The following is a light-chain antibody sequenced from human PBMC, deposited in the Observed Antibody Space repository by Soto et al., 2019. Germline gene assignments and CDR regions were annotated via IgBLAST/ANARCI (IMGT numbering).Light chain of an antibody. J-gene: IGKJ4*01. CDR3: QQYNNWLST. Sequence: EIVMTQSPATLSVSPGERATLSCRASQSVSSNLAWYQQKPGQAPRLLIYGASTRATGIPARFSGSGSGTEFTLTNSSLQSEDFAVYYCQQYNNWLSTFGGGTKVEIK. V-gene: IGKV3-15*01. CDR1: QSVSSN. CDR2: GAS.